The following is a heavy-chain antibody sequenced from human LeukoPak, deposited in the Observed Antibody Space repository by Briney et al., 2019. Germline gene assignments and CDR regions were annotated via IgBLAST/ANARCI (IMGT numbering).Heavy chain of an antibody. V-gene: IGHV3-21*01. D-gene: IGHD3-10*01. CDR1: GFTFSSYS. CDR2: ISSSSSYI. J-gene: IGHJ4*02. Sequence: PGGSLRLSCAASGFTFSSYSMNWVRQAPGKGLEWVSSISSSSSYIYYADSVKGRFTISRDNSKNTLYLQMNSLRAEDTAVYYCAKDHGTGFSFDYWGQGTLVTVSS. CDR3: AKDHGTGFSFDY.